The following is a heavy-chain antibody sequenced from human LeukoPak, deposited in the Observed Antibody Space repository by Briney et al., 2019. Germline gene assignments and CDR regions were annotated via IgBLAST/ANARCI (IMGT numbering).Heavy chain of an antibody. Sequence: PGGSLRLSCAASGFTFSSYAMSWVRQAPGKGLEWVSAISGSGGSTYYADSVKGRFTISRDNSKNTLYLQMNSLRTEDTAVYYCAKDDIYSGGPNPLDYWGQGTLVTVSS. J-gene: IGHJ4*02. V-gene: IGHV3-23*01. CDR1: GFTFSSYA. D-gene: IGHD2-21*01. CDR3: AKDDIYSGGPNPLDY. CDR2: ISGSGGST.